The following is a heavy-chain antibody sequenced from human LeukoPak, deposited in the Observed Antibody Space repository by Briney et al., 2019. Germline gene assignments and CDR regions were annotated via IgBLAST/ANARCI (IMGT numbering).Heavy chain of an antibody. CDR2: VIPIFGTA. CDR3: ARDSVVGTTPGFDP. J-gene: IGHJ5*02. Sequence: GSSVKVSCKASGGTFSSYAISWVRQAPGQGLEWMGGVIPIFGTANYAQKFQGRVTITADKSTSTAYMELSSLRSEDTAVYYCARDSVVGTTPGFDPWGQGTLVTVSS. V-gene: IGHV1-69*06. CDR1: GGTFSSYA. D-gene: IGHD1-26*01.